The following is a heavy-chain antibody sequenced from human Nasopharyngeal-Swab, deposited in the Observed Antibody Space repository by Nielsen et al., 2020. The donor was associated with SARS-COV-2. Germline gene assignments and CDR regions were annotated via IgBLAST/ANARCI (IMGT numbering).Heavy chain of an antibody. D-gene: IGHD3-9*01. Sequence: VRQAPGKRLEWVANIKQDGSEKYYVDSVKGRFTISRDNAKNSLYLQMNSLRAEDTAVYYCARVSRYYDILTGYYAEDGMDVWGQGTTVTVSS. CDR3: ARVSRYYDILTGYYAEDGMDV. CDR2: IKQDGSEK. V-gene: IGHV3-7*01. J-gene: IGHJ6*02.